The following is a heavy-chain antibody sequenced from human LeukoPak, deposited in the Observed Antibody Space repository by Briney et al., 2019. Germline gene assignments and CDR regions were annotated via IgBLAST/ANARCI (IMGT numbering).Heavy chain of an antibody. CDR3: ARVSVQYYYGSGSYYNVYFDY. D-gene: IGHD3-10*01. J-gene: IGHJ4*02. CDR1: GYTFTGYY. Sequence: ASVKVSCKASGYTFTGYYMHWVRQAPGQGLEWMGWINPNSGGTNYAQKFQGRVTMARDTSISTAYMELSRPRSDDTAVYYCARVSVQYYYGSGSYYNVYFDYWGQGTLVTVSS. CDR2: INPNSGGT. V-gene: IGHV1-2*02.